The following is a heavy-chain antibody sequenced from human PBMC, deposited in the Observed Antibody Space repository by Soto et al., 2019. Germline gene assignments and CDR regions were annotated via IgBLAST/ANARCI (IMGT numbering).Heavy chain of an antibody. CDR3: ARDGQGYCTSDNCYDISDY. V-gene: IGHV3-23*01. D-gene: IGHD2-15*01. Sequence: GGSLRLSCAASEFTFSSYAMSWVRQAPGKGLEWVSAISGSGGTTYYADSVKGRFTISRDNSRKTLFLQMSSLRVEDTAVYYCARDGQGYCTSDNCYDISDYWGQGTLVTVSS. CDR1: EFTFSSYA. CDR2: ISGSGGTT. J-gene: IGHJ4*02.